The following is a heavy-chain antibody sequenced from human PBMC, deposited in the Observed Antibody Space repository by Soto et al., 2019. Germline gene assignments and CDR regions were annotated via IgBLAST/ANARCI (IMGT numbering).Heavy chain of an antibody. J-gene: IGHJ6*02. CDR2: MFHSGST. D-gene: IGHD2-2*03. CDR1: GGSISSNGYS. CDR3: ARGGYPGDCIRTSCQDDFYYAMDV. V-gene: IGHV4-30-2*01. Sequence: QLQLQESGSGLVKPSQTLSLTCAVSGGSISSNGYSWNWIRQPPGRGLEWIGYMFHSGSTYYNPSLKSRVTISVDTSKNQFSLWLSSVTAADTAVYYCARGGYPGDCIRTSCQDDFYYAMDVWGQGTTVTVSS.